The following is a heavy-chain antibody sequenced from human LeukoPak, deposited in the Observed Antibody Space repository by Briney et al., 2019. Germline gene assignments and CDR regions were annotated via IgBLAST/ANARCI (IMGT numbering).Heavy chain of an antibody. J-gene: IGHJ6*02. CDR1: GYNFISYY. CDR2: INPSGGST. Sequence: ASVKVSCKASGYNFISYYMHWVRQAPGQGLEWMGIINPSGGSTSCAQKFQDRVTMTRDTSTSTVYMELSSLKSEDTAVYYCAREDVVLVDAVRYQYYGMDVWGQGTTVTVSS. V-gene: IGHV1-46*01. CDR3: AREDVVLVDAVRYQYYGMDV. D-gene: IGHD2-8*01.